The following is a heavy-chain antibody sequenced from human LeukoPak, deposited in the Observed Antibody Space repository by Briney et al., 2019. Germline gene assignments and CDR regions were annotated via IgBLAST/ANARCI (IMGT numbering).Heavy chain of an antibody. D-gene: IGHD2-15*01. CDR2: IYSGGST. V-gene: IGHV3-66*01. CDR3: ARDRVYCSGGSCYPYYFDY. Sequence: GGSLRLSCAASEIRVSIEYMSWVRQAPGKGLEWVSVIYSGGSTYYADSVKGRFTISRDNSKNTLYLQMNSLRAEDTAVYYCARDRVYCSGGSCYPYYFDYWGQGTLVTVSS. J-gene: IGHJ4*02. CDR1: EIRVSIEY.